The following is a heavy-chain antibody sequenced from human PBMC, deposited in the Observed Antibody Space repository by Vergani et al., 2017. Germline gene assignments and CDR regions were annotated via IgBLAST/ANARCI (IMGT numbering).Heavy chain of an antibody. J-gene: IGHJ4*02. CDR2: IHPADSDT. D-gene: IGHD3-22*01. V-gene: IGHV5-51*01. CDR3: ARRDGRDSSGSKYFDY. CDR1: GYSFTNYW. Sequence: EVQLVQSGAEVKKPGESLKISCQISGYSFTNYWIGWVRQMPGKGLEWMGIIHPADSDTRYSPSFQGQVPISVDKSISNAYLQRSSLRASDSGMYYCARRDGRDSSGSKYFDYGGQRTLVTVSS.